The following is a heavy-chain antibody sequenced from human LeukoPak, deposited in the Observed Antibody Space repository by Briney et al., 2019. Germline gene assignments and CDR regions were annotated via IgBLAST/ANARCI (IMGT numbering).Heavy chain of an antibody. Sequence: ASVKVSCKASGYTFTSYYMHWVRQAPGQGLEWMGIINPSGGSTSYAQKFQGRVTMTRDTSTSTVYMELSGLRSEDTAVYYCARDLGIAVAGTLTALDYWGQGTLVTVSS. CDR3: ARDLGIAVAGTLTALDY. CDR1: GYTFTSYY. CDR2: INPSGGST. J-gene: IGHJ4*02. D-gene: IGHD6-19*01. V-gene: IGHV1-46*01.